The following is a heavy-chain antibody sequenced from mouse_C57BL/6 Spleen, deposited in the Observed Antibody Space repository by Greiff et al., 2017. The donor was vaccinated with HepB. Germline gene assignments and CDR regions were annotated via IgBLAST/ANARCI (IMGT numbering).Heavy chain of an antibody. V-gene: IGHV5-12*01. CDR1: GFTFSDYY. Sequence: EVKLVESGGGLVQPGGSLKLSCAASGFTFSDYYMYWVRQTPEKRLEWVAYISNGGGSTYYPDTVKGRFTISRDNAKNTLYLQMSRLKSEDTAMYYCARRAITTVVSYWYFDVWGTGTTVTVSS. D-gene: IGHD1-1*01. CDR2: ISNGGGST. J-gene: IGHJ1*03. CDR3: ARRAITTVVSYWYFDV.